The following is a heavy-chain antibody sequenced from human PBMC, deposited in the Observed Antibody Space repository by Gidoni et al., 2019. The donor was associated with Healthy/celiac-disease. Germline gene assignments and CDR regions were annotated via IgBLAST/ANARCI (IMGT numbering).Heavy chain of an antibody. Sequence: EGQLVDSGGGWVQTGRSGRRSCTASGFIFCDYAISWFRQAPGKGLEWVGFIRSKPSGGTTEYAASVKGRFTISRDDSKSIAYLQMNSLKTEDTAVYYCTRGSYHYWGQGTLVTVSS. V-gene: IGHV3-49*03. CDR1: GFIFCDYA. D-gene: IGHD3-16*02. CDR3: TRGSYHY. J-gene: IGHJ4*02. CDR2: IRSKPSGGTT.